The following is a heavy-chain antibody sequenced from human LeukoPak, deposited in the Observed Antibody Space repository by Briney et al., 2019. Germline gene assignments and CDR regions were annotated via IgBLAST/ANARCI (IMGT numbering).Heavy chain of an antibody. J-gene: IGHJ4*02. Sequence: GGSLRLSCGASGFTFSNYVMSWVRQAPGKGLEWVSAISDSGDNTYYADSVKGRFTISRDNSKNTLYLQMNSLRAEDTAVYYCASGGMGARKYYSDPFHYWGQRTLVTVSS. CDR1: GFTFSNYV. V-gene: IGHV3-23*01. D-gene: IGHD3-10*01. CDR3: ASGGMGARKYYSDPFHY. CDR2: ISDSGDNT.